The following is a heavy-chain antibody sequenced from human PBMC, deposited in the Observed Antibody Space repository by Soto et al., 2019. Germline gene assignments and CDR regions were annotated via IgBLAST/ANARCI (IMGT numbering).Heavy chain of an antibody. D-gene: IGHD6-13*01. CDR2: ISYDGSNK. V-gene: IGHV3-30*03. CDR3: TRDPEGSSSWYVIYYYGMDV. J-gene: IGHJ6*02. Sequence: PGGSLRLSCAASGFTFSSYGMHWVRQAPGKGLEWVAVISYDGSNKYYADSVKGRFTISRDDSKSIAYLQMNSLKTEDTAVYYCTRDPEGSSSWYVIYYYGMDVWGQGTTVTVSS. CDR1: GFTFSSYG.